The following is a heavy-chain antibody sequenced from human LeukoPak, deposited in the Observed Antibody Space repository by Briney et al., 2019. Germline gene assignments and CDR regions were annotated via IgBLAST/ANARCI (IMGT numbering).Heavy chain of an antibody. V-gene: IGHV3-7*03. D-gene: IGHD6-6*01. J-gene: IGHJ4*02. CDR2: IKQDGSEK. Sequence: GGSLRLSCAGSGFIFSSYWMTWVRQAPGKGLEWVANIKQDGSEKYYVDSVKGRFTISRDNAKNSLYLQMNSLRAEDTAVYYCARDGGRSSSSHFDYWGQGTLVTVSS. CDR3: ARDGGRSSSSHFDY. CDR1: GFIFSSYW.